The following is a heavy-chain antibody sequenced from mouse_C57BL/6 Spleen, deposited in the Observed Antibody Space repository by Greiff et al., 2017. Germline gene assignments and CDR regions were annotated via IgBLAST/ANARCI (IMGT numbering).Heavy chain of an antibody. CDR1: GFTFSDYG. CDR2: ISSGSSTI. CDR3: ARTTMITHWYFDV. V-gene: IGHV5-17*01. Sequence: EVKLVESGGGLVKPGGSLKLSCAASGFTFSDYGMHWVRQAPEKGLEWVAYISSGSSTIYYADTVKGRFTISRDNAKNTLFLQMTSLRSEDTAMYDCARTTMITHWYFDVWGTGTTVTVSS. D-gene: IGHD2-4*01. J-gene: IGHJ1*03.